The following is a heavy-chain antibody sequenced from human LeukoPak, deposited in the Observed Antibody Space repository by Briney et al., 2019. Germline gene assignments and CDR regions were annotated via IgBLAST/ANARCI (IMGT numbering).Heavy chain of an antibody. V-gene: IGHV3-30*02. D-gene: IGHD1-1*01. CDR3: TRGRTGTAWTWFDP. CDR2: IRYDGSDK. J-gene: IGHJ5*02. Sequence: PGGSLRLSCAASGFIFSSYGMHWVRQAPGKGLEWVTFIRYDGSDKYYADSVNGRFTISRDNSKNTVYLQMNSLRAEDTAVYYCTRGRTGTAWTWFDPWGQGTLVTVSS. CDR1: GFIFSSYG.